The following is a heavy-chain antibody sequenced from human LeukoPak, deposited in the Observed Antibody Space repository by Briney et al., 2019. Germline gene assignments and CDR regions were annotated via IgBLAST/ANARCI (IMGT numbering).Heavy chain of an antibody. CDR3: ARGGIVGATIDY. CDR2: IIPILGIA. D-gene: IGHD1-26*01. Sequence: GASVKVSCKASGGTFSSYAISWVRQAPGQGLEWMGRIIPILGIANYAQKFQGRVTITADKSTSTAYMELSSLRSEDTAVYYCARGGIVGATIDYWGQGTLVPSPQ. CDR1: GGTFSSYA. J-gene: IGHJ4*02. V-gene: IGHV1-69*04.